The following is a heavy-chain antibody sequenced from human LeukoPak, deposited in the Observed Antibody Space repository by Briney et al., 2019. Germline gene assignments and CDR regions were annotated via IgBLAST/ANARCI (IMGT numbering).Heavy chain of an antibody. CDR3: TKELYTTNHFDS. V-gene: IGHV3-9*01. J-gene: IGHJ4*02. D-gene: IGHD2-2*02. Sequence: RRSLRLSCAASGFTFDDHGMHWVRQGPGKGLEWVSGISWNGGSTGYAGSVKGRFTISRDNTTNSLYLRMNSLRPEDTAFYYCTKELYTTNHFDSWGQGTLVTVSS. CDR1: GFTFDDHG. CDR2: ISWNGGST.